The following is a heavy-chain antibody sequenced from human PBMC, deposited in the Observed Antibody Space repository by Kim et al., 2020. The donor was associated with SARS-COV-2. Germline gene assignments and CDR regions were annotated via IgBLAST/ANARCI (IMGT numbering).Heavy chain of an antibody. V-gene: IGHV1-3*01. Sequence: ASVKVSCKASGYTFTSYAMHWVRQAPGQRLEWMGWINAGNGNTKYSQKFQGRVTITRDTSASTAYMELSSLRSEDTAVYYCARDRAGHAIGPFDIWGQGTMVTVSS. CDR2: INAGNGNT. CDR1: GYTFTSYA. CDR3: ARDRAGHAIGPFDI. J-gene: IGHJ3*02.